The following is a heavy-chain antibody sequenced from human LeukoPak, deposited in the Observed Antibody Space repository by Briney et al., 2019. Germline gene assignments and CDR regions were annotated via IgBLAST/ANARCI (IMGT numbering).Heavy chain of an antibody. D-gene: IGHD6-6*01. CDR3: ASVPQYSSSSSFDY. J-gene: IGHJ4*02. V-gene: IGHV1-2*02. CDR2: INPNSGGT. CDR1: GYTFSAYY. Sequence: GASVKVSCKASGYTFSAYYINWVRQAPGQGLEWMGWINPNSGGTNYAQKFQGRVTMTRDTSISTAYMELSRLRSDDTAVYYCASVPQYSSSSSFDYWGQGTLVTVSS.